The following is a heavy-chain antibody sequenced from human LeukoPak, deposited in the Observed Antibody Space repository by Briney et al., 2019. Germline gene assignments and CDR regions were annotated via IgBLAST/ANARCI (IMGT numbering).Heavy chain of an antibody. J-gene: IGHJ4*02. V-gene: IGHV3-33*01. Sequence: PGGSLRLSRAASGFTFSSYGMHWVRQAPGKGLEWVAVIWCDGSNKYYADSVKGRFTISRDNSKNTLYLQMNSLRAEDTAVYYCARGPRYCSSTSCYAGFDYWGQGTLVTVSS. D-gene: IGHD2-2*01. CDR3: ARGPRYCSSTSCYAGFDY. CDR1: GFTFSSYG. CDR2: IWCDGSNK.